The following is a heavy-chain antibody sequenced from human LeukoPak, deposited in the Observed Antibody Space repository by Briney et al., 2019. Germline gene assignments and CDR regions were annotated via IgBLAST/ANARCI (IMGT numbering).Heavy chain of an antibody. CDR2: IYYSGST. D-gene: IGHD1-7*01. V-gene: IGHV4-59*12. CDR1: GGSISSYY. CDR3: ARALTGTTDFDY. Sequence: SETLSLTCTVSGGSISSYYWSWIRQPPGKGLEWIGYIYYSGSTNYNPSLKSRVTISVDTSKNQSSLKLSSVTAADTAVYYCARALTGTTDFDYWGQGTLVTVSS. J-gene: IGHJ4*02.